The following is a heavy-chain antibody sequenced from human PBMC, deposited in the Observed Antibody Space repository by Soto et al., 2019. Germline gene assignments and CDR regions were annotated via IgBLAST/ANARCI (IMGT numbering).Heavy chain of an antibody. D-gene: IGHD4-17*01. Sequence: QVQLVQSGAEVKKPGSSVKVSCTASGGTFSSYTISWVRQAPGQGLEWMGRIIPILGIANYAQKFQGRVTITADTSTSTAYMELSSLRSEDTAVYYCARDGQDGYGDPYYYYGMDVWGQGTTVTVSS. CDR2: IIPILGIA. J-gene: IGHJ6*02. CDR3: ARDGQDGYGDPYYYYGMDV. V-gene: IGHV1-69*08. CDR1: GGTFSSYT.